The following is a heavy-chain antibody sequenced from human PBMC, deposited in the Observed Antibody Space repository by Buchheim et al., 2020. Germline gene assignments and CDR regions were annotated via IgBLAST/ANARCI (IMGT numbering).Heavy chain of an antibody. V-gene: IGHV3-7*01. J-gene: IGHJ6*02. CDR3: ARDPRQQLVVSYYYYYGMDV. Sequence: EVQLVESGGGLVQPGGSLRLSCAASGFTFSSYWMSWVRQAPGKGLEWVANIKQDGSEKYYVDSVKGRFTISRDNAKNSLYLQMNSLRAEDTAVYYCARDPRQQLVVSYYYYYGMDVWGQGTT. D-gene: IGHD6-13*01. CDR2: IKQDGSEK. CDR1: GFTFSSYW.